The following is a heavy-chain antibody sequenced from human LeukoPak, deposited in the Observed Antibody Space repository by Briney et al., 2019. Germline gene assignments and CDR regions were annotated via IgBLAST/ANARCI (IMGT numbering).Heavy chain of an antibody. J-gene: IGHJ4*02. D-gene: IGHD3-9*01. V-gene: IGHV3-66*01. Sequence: GGSLRLSCAASGFTVSSNYMSWVRQAPGKGLEWVSVVYSGGSTYYADSVKGRFTISRDNSRNTLYLQMNSLRAEDTAVYYCAKTYYDILTGYSDYWGQGTLVTVSS. CDR1: GFTVSSNY. CDR3: AKTYYDILTGYSDY. CDR2: VYSGGST.